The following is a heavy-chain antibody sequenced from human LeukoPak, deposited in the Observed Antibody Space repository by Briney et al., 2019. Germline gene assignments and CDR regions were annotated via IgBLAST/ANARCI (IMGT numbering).Heavy chain of an antibody. V-gene: IGHV3-48*03. CDR3: STSTAMVHFF. CDR2: ISSSGRTI. CDR1: GFTFSSSE. J-gene: IGHJ4*02. Sequence: GGSLRLSCTVFGFTFSSSEMNWVRQASGKGLEWLSYISSSGRTIYYADSVKGRFTMSRDNAKNSLYLQMNSLRAEDTAVYYCSTSTAMVHFFWGQGTLVTVSS. D-gene: IGHD5-18*01.